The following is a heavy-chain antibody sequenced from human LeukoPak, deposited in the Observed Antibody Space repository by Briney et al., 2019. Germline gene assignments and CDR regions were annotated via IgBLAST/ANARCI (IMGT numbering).Heavy chain of an antibody. CDR1: GFTFSSCA. D-gene: IGHD3-10*01. J-gene: IGHJ4*02. V-gene: IGHV3-23*01. Sequence: GGSLRLSCAASGFTFSSCAMNWVRQAPGKGLEWVSSISNTGGSTYYADSVKGRFTISRDNSKNTLYLQMNSLRAEDTAVYYCAKDHLLWFGEISNLDYWGQGTLVTVSS. CDR3: AKDHLLWFGEISNLDY. CDR2: ISNTGGST.